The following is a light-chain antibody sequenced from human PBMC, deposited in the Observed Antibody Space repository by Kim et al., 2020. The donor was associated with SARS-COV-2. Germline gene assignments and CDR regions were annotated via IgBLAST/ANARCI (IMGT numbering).Light chain of an antibody. J-gene: IGKJ1*01. CDR3: QQSYSAYWT. Sequence: DIQLTQSPSSLSASVGDKVTITCRASQGIDNYLHWYQQKPGNAPKVLIYAASTLQSGVPSRFSGRGSGTDFTLTINSLHPEDFATYFCQQSYSAYWTFGQGTKVDIK. CDR2: AAS. V-gene: IGKV1-39*01. CDR1: QGIDNY.